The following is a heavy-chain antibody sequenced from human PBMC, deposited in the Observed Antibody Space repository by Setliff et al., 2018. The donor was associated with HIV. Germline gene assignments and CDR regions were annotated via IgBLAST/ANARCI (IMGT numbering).Heavy chain of an antibody. CDR2: INTKTGDP. V-gene: IGHV7-4-1*02. CDR1: NYILTSYH. D-gene: IGHD6-13*01. J-gene: IGHJ6*03. CDR3: ARVSGAGTLNSYFYYMDV. Sequence: ASVKVSCKASNYILTSYHMIWVRQAPGQGLEWMGWINTKTGDPTYAQGFPGRFVFSLDTSVGTAYLQISSLKADDSAMYYCARVSGAGTLNSYFYYMDVWGKGTAVTAS.